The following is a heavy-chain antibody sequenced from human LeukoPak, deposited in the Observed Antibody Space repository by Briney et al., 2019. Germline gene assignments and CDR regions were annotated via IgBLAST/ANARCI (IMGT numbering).Heavy chain of an antibody. V-gene: IGHV3-23*01. Sequence: GGSLRLSCAASGFTFSNYAMTWVRQAPGKGLEWVSGISTSGGTTYYADSVKGRFTISRDNSKNTLDLQMNSLRAEDTAVYYCEKSLGYSSGLWGQGTLVTVSS. CDR1: GFTFSNYA. D-gene: IGHD6-19*01. CDR3: EKSLGYSSGL. CDR2: ISTSGGTT. J-gene: IGHJ4*02.